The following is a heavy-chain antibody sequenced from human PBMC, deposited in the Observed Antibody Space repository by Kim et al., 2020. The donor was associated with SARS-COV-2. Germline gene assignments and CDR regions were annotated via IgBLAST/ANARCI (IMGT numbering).Heavy chain of an antibody. D-gene: IGHD3-10*01. J-gene: IGHJ4*02. CDR2: ISRNSDYI. Sequence: GGSLRLSCAASEFTFSRYSMNWVRQAPGKGLEWVSTISRNSDYIYYADSVEGRFTISRDNAKNSLYLQMNSLRADDTAMYYCARDLSLGRPGGFDYWGQGTLAT. CDR3: ARDLSLGRPGGFDY. V-gene: IGHV3-21*01. CDR1: EFTFSRYS.